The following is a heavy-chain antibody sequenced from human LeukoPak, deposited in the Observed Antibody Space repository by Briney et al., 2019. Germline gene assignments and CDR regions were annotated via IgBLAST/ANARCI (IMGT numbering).Heavy chain of an antibody. CDR3: AVVVCSGGSCYHDY. CDR2: IYYSGST. Sequence: SETLSLTCTVSGGSISSSSYYWGWIRQPPGKGLEWIGSIYYSGSTYYNPSLKSRVTISVDTSKNQFSLKLSSVTAADTAVYYCAVVVCSGGSCYHDYWGQGTLVTVSS. V-gene: IGHV4-39*07. CDR1: GGSISSSSYY. D-gene: IGHD2-15*01. J-gene: IGHJ4*02.